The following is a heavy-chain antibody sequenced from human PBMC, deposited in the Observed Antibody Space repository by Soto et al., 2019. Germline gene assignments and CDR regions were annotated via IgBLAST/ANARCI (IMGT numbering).Heavy chain of an antibody. CDR2: IYYSGST. CDR3: ARRPHPLNYYGMDV. CDR1: CGSISSGGYY. Sequence: SETLSLTCTVSCGSISSGGYYLSWIRQHPGKGLEWIGYIYYSGSTYYNPSLKSRVTISVDTSKNQFSLKLSSVTAADTAVYYCARRPHPLNYYGMDVWGQGTAVTVSS. D-gene: IGHD3-9*01. V-gene: IGHV4-31*03. J-gene: IGHJ6*02.